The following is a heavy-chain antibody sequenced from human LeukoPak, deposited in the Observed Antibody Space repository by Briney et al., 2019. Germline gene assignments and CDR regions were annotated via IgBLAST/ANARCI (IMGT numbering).Heavy chain of an antibody. CDR2: IIPIFGTA. CDR3: ARDARGPFDY. Sequence: ASVKVSXKASGGTFSSYAISWVRQAPGQGLEWMGRIIPIFGTANYAQKFQGRVTITTDESTSTAYMELSSLRSEDTAVYYCARDARGPFDYWGQGTLVTVSS. J-gene: IGHJ4*02. CDR1: GGTFSSYA. V-gene: IGHV1-69*05.